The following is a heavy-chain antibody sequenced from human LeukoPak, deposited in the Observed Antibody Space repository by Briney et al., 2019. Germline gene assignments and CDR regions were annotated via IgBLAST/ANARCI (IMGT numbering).Heavy chain of an antibody. CDR2: MYQSGST. CDR3: ARDQGYCSGGSRYENWFDP. J-gene: IGHJ5*02. V-gene: IGHV4-38-2*02. CDR1: GDFISSGYY. D-gene: IGHD2-15*01. Sequence: SETLSLTCTVSGDFISSGYYWGWIRQPPGKGLEWIGSMYQSGSTYYNPSLKSRVTISIDTSKNQFSLKLSSVTAADTAVYYCARDQGYCSGGSRYENWFDPWGQGTLVTVSS.